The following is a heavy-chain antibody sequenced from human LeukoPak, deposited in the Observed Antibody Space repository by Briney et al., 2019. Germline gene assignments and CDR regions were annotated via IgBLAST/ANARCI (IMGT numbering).Heavy chain of an antibody. CDR3: AKPRTPPYYYGSGSYYTPLDY. Sequence: GGSLRLSCAASGFTFDDYAMHWVRQAPGKGLEWVSGISWNSGSIGYADSVKGRFTISRDNAKNFLYLQMNSLRAEDTALYYCAKPRTPPYYYGSGSYYTPLDYWGQGTLVTVSS. V-gene: IGHV3-9*01. CDR1: GFTFDDYA. D-gene: IGHD3-10*01. CDR2: ISWNSGSI. J-gene: IGHJ4*02.